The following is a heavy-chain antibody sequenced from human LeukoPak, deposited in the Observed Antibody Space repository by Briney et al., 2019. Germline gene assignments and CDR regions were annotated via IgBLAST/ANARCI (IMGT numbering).Heavy chain of an antibody. D-gene: IGHD5-12*01. CDR3: ASGGYSGYENRD. V-gene: IGHV3-30*04. CDR1: GFTFSSYA. J-gene: IGHJ4*02. Sequence: PGGSLRLSCAASGFTFSSYAVHWVRQAPGKGLEWVAVISYDGSNKYYADSVKGRFTISRDNSKNTLYLQMNSLRAEDTAVYYCASGGYSGYENRDWGQGTLVTVSS. CDR2: ISYDGSNK.